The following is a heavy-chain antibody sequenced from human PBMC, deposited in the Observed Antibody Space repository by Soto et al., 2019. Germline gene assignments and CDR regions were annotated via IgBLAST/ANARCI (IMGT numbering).Heavy chain of an antibody. CDR3: ARTDRDVYGLDV. CDR1: GFTFRNYD. CDR2: ISAAGDP. V-gene: IGHV3-13*05. J-gene: IGHJ6*02. Sequence: EVQLVESGGGVVQPGGSLRLSCEASGFTFRNYDMHWVRQGTGKGLEWVSGISAAGDPDYADSVEGRFTISRENAQNSFFLQMNSLRVGDTAVYFCARTDRDVYGLDVWGQGTTVIVSS.